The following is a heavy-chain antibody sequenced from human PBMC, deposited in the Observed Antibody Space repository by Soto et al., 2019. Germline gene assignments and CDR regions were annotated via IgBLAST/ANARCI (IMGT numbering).Heavy chain of an antibody. Sequence: GESLKISCKGSGYSFTSYWIGWVRQMPGKGLEWMGIIYPGDSDTRYSPSFQGQVTISADKSISTAYLQWSSLKASDTAMYYCARGSEAYSTDGLNWFDPWGQGTLVTVSS. CDR1: GYSFTSYW. CDR3: ARGSEAYSTDGLNWFDP. J-gene: IGHJ5*02. V-gene: IGHV5-51*01. CDR2: IYPGDSDT. D-gene: IGHD4-4*01.